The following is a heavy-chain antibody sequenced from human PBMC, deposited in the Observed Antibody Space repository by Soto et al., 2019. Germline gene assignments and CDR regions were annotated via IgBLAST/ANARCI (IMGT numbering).Heavy chain of an antibody. CDR3: ARTYYDFWSGYYIDYYYYYMDV. V-gene: IGHV4-59*01. D-gene: IGHD3-3*01. CDR1: GGSISSYY. J-gene: IGHJ6*03. CDR2: IYYSGST. Sequence: SETLSLTCTVSGGSISSYYWSWIRQPPGKGLEWIGYIYYSGSTNYNPSLKSRVTISVDTSKNQFSLKLSSVTAADTAVYYCARTYYDFWSGYYIDYYYYYMDVWGKGTTVTVSS.